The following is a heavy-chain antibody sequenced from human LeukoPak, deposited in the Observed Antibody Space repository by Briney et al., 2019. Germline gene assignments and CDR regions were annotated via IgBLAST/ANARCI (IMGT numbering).Heavy chain of an antibody. Sequence: RSSETLSLTCTVSGYSISSGYYWGWIRQPPGKGLEWIGSIYHSGSTYYNPSLKSRVTISVDTSKNQFSLKLSSVTAADTAVYYCARRMGLRLMTPYFDYWGQGALVTVSS. CDR1: GYSISSGYY. CDR2: IYHSGST. CDR3: ARRMGLRLMTPYFDY. D-gene: IGHD5-12*01. J-gene: IGHJ4*02. V-gene: IGHV4-38-2*02.